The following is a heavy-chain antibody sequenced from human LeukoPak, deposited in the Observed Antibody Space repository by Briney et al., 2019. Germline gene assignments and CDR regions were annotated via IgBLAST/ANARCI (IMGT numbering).Heavy chain of an antibody. J-gene: IGHJ1*01. D-gene: IGHD1-26*01. Sequence: SETLSLACRVSGASVSSSYWSWSRQTPGKGPEWIGHIHNSGSTNYNPSLKSRVTISIDTSNNQFSLKLTSVTAADTAVYYCARHNGRRVGLFDNWGERILVTVSS. CDR1: GASVSSSY. CDR3: ARHNGRRVGLFDN. V-gene: IGHV4-59*08. CDR2: IHNSGST.